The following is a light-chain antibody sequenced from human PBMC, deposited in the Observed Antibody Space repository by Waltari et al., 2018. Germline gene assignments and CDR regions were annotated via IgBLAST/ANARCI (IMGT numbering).Light chain of an antibody. Sequence: EIVLTQSPGTLSLSPGERATLSCRASESVSSGKLAWYQQKFGQAPRLVIYGASSRATGIPDRLSGSGSGTDFTLTISRVAPEDFAVYYCQQYAGSVYTFGQGTKLEIK. J-gene: IGKJ2*01. CDR3: QQYAGSVYT. CDR1: ESVSSGK. V-gene: IGKV3-20*01. CDR2: GAS.